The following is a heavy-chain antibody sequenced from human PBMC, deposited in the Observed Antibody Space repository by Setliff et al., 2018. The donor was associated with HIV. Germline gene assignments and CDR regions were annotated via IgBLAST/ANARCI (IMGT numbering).Heavy chain of an antibody. Sequence: PSETLSLTCTVSGGSISSGSYYWSWIRQPAGKGLEWIGRFYTSGSTNYGPSLKSRVTMSVDTSKNQFSLKLSSVTAADTAVYYCAREFRTGTYYFDYWGQGTLVTVSS. J-gene: IGHJ4*02. CDR2: FYTSGST. CDR1: GGSISSGSYY. CDR3: AREFRTGTYYFDY. D-gene: IGHD1-7*01. V-gene: IGHV4-61*02.